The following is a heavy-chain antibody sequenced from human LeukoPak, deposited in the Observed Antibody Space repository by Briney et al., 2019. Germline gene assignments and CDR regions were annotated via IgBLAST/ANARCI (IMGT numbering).Heavy chain of an antibody. CDR2: INHSGST. J-gene: IGHJ4*02. Sequence: SETLSLTCAVYGGSFSGYYWSWIRQPPGKGLEWIGEINHSGSTNYNPSLKSRVTISVDTSKNQFSLKLSSVTAADTAVYYCARVYDSSGHIDYWGQGTLVTVSS. D-gene: IGHD3-22*01. CDR3: ARVYDSSGHIDY. V-gene: IGHV4-34*01. CDR1: GGSFSGYY.